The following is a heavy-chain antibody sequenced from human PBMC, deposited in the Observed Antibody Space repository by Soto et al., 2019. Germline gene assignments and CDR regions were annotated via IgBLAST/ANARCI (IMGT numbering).Heavy chain of an antibody. CDR1: GFTFSSYG. CDR2: LSGSGDTT. J-gene: IGHJ6*02. Sequence: ELQLLESGGGLAQPGWSLRLSCAASGFTFSSYGMNWVRQAPGKGLEWVSALSGSGDTTYYADSVRGRFSISRDNSKNTLYLQMSSLRGEDTAVYYCAKGTQFFYYYAMDVWGQGTTVTVSS. V-gene: IGHV3-23*01. CDR3: AKGTQFFYYYAMDV.